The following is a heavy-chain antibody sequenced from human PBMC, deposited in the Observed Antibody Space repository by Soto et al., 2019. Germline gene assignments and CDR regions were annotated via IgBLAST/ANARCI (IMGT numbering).Heavy chain of an antibody. CDR2: INHSGST. CDR3: ARTRVITIFGVVTSSGMDV. J-gene: IGHJ6*04. Sequence: PSETLSLTCAVYGGSFSGYYWSWIRQPPGKGLEWIGEINHSGSTNYNPSLKSRVTISVDTSKNQFSLKLSSVTAADTAVYYCARTRVITIFGVVTSSGMDVWGKGTTVTVSS. D-gene: IGHD3-3*01. V-gene: IGHV4-34*01. CDR1: GGSFSGYY.